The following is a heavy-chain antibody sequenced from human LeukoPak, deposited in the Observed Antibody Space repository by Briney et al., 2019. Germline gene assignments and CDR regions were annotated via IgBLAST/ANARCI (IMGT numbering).Heavy chain of an antibody. D-gene: IGHD6-13*01. CDR2: IYYSGTT. V-gene: IGHV4-30-4*01. CDR3: ARGDSSSWSFKI. CDR1: GGSLSSSDHY. Sequence: KASQTLSLTCTVSGGSLSSSDHYGSWIRQPPGKGLEWIAYIYYSGTTYYNPSLKSRVSISVDTSKNQFSLKLSSVTAADTAVYYCARGDSSSWSFKIWGQGTLVTVSS. J-gene: IGHJ4*02.